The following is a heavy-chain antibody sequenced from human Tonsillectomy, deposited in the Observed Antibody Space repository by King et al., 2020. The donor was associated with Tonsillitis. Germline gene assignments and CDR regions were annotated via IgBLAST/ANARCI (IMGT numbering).Heavy chain of an antibody. J-gene: IGHJ4*02. Sequence: VQLVESGGGLVQPGGSLRLSCAVSGFTFTSFWMSWVRQAPGKGLEWVANIKQDGSEKYYVDSVKGRFTISRDNANNSLYLQMNSLRAEDTAVYYCATAGDCGQGTLVTVSS. CDR3: ATAGD. V-gene: IGHV3-7*01. CDR2: IKQDGSEK. D-gene: IGHD3-10*01. CDR1: GFTFTSFW.